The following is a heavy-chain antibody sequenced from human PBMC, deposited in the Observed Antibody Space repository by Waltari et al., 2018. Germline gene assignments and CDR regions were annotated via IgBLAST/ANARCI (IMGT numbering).Heavy chain of an antibody. D-gene: IGHD3-9*01. Sequence: VKKPGASVKVSCKASGYTFTSYAMHWVRQAPGQRLEWMGWINAGNGNTKYSQKFQGRVTITRDTSASTAYMELSSLRSEDTAVYYCAALLRYFDWLVYWGQGTLVTVSS. CDR2: INAGNGNT. J-gene: IGHJ4*02. CDR1: GYTFTSYA. V-gene: IGHV1-3*01. CDR3: AALLRYFDWLVY.